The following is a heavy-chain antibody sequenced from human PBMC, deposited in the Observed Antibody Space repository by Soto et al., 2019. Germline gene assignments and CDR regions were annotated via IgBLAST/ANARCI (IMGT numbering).Heavy chain of an antibody. CDR3: ARGVRGDS. CDR1: GGSISSYY. Sequence: QVQLQESGPGLVKPSETLSLTCTVSGGSISSYYWSWIRQPPGKGLEWIGYIYYSGSTNYNPSLKSRVTISVDTSKNQFSLKLSSVTAADTAVYYCARGVRGDSWGQGTLVTVSS. V-gene: IGHV4-59*01. D-gene: IGHD3-10*01. CDR2: IYYSGST. J-gene: IGHJ4*02.